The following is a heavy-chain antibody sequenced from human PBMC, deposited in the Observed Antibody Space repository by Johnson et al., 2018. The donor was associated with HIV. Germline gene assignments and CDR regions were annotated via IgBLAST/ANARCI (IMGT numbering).Heavy chain of an antibody. J-gene: IGHJ3*02. CDR3: ARACRDGYTCDAFDI. V-gene: IGHV3-66*01. D-gene: IGHD5-24*01. CDR2: ISSGGST. CDR1: GFTVSSNY. Sequence: VQLVESGGGVVQPGGSLRLSCAASGFTVSSNYMSWVRQAPGKGLEWVSVISSGGSTYYADSVNGRFTISRDNSKNTLYLQMNSLRAEDTAVYYCARACRDGYTCDAFDIWGQGTMVTVSS.